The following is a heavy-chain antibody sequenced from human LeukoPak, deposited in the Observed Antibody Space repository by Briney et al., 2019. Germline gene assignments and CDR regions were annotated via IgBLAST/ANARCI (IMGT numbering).Heavy chain of an antibody. J-gene: IGHJ6*04. CDR3: ARVVYGSGSRYGMDV. V-gene: IGHV4-34*01. CDR1: GGSFSGYY. Sequence: PSETLSLTCAVYGGSFSGYYWSWIRQPPGKGLEWIGEINHSGSTNYNPSLKSRVTISVDTSKNQFSLKLSSVTAADTAAYYCARVVYGSGSRYGMDVWGNGTTVTVSS. CDR2: INHSGST. D-gene: IGHD3-10*01.